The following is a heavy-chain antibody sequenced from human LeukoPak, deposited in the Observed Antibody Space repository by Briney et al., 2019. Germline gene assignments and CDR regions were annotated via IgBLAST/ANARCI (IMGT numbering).Heavy chain of an antibody. J-gene: IGHJ4*02. CDR1: GFTFNNYW. CDR3: ARGRGLEY. V-gene: IGHV3-7*01. Sequence: GGSLRLSCAASGFTFNNYWMNWVRQAPGKGLEWVANIKHDGSEKHYVDSVKGRFTISRDNARKSVYLQMNSLRAEDTALYYCARGRGLEYWGQGTLVTVSS. CDR2: IKHDGSEK.